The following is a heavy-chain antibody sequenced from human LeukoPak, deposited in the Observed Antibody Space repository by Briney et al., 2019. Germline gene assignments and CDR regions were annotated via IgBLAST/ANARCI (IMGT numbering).Heavy chain of an antibody. CDR1: GYSFTSYW. J-gene: IGHJ6*03. CDR2: IYPGDSDT. Sequence: GESLKISFKGSGYSFTSYWIGWVRQMPGKGLEWMGIIYPGDSDTRYSPSFQGQVTISADKSISTAYLQWSSLKASDTAMYYCARVGNSSRRYYYYYMDVWGKGTTVTVSS. CDR3: ARVGNSSRRYYYYYMDV. D-gene: IGHD6-13*01. V-gene: IGHV5-51*01.